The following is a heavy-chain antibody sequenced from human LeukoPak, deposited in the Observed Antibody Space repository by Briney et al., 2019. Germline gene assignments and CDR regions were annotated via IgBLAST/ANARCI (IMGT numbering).Heavy chain of an antibody. CDR2: IKQDGREK. Sequence: PGGSLRLSCAASGFTFSTYWMNCVRQAPGKWLEWVANIKQDGREKYYVDSVKGRFTISRDNAKNSLYLQMNSLRAEDTAVYYCVGGSGLTFDYWGQGTLVTVSS. V-gene: IGHV3-7*01. CDR3: VGGSGLTFDY. D-gene: IGHD6-19*01. CDR1: GFTFSTYW. J-gene: IGHJ4*02.